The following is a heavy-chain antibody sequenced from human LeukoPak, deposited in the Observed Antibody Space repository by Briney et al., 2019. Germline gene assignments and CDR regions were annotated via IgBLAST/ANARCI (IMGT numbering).Heavy chain of an antibody. CDR1: GYTFTSYA. J-gene: IGHJ6*02. Sequence: ASVKVSCKASGYTFTSYAMNWVRQAPGQGLEWMGWINTNTGNPTYAQGFTGRFVFSLDTSVSTAYLQISSLKAEDTAVYYCARDGHNWNDYYYYYYGMDVWGQGTTVTVSS. V-gene: IGHV7-4-1*02. CDR3: ARDGHNWNDYYYYYYGMDV. D-gene: IGHD1-20*01. CDR2: INTNTGNP.